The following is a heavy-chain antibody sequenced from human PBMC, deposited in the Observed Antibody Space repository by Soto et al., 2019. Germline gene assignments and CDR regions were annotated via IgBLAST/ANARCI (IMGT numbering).Heavy chain of an antibody. CDR2: IYDSGTT. CDR1: GGSFSRGYW. J-gene: IGHJ4*02. Sequence: QVQLQESGPGLVKPSGTLSLTCGVSGGSFSRGYWWSWVRQPPGKGLEWIGEIYDSGTTNYSPSLKSRVTISVDKSKNQCSLRLTSVSAADTALYYCARGGGLNTRWYEGGFDSWGQGTLVTVSS. D-gene: IGHD6-13*01. V-gene: IGHV4-4*02. CDR3: ARGGGLNTRWYEGGFDS.